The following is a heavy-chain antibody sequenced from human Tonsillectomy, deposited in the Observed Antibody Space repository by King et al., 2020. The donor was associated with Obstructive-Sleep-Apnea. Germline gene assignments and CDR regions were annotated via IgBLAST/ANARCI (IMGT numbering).Heavy chain of an antibody. Sequence: QLVQSGAEVKKPGESLRISCKGSGYSFTNYWITWVRQIPGKGLEWMGRIDPSDSYTNYRPSFQGHVTISADKSISTAYLPWSSLKASDTAMYYCARLRYDSNGYYYGDYWGQGTLVTVSS. D-gene: IGHD3-22*01. V-gene: IGHV5-10-1*01. CDR2: IDPSDSYT. J-gene: IGHJ4*02. CDR3: ARLRYDSNGYYYGDY. CDR1: GYSFTNYW.